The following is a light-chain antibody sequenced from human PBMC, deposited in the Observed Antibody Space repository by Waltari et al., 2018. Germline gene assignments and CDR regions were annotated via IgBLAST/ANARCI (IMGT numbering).Light chain of an antibody. CDR1: NSNIGINY. CDR2: ENK. V-gene: IGLV1-51*02. J-gene: IGLJ3*02. Sequence: QSVLTQPPSVSATPGQRVTISCSGSNSNIGINYISWYQQLPRTAPKLLIYENKKRPSGIPDRFSGSKAGTSATLGITGLQTEDEADYCCGTWDNSLSAWVFGGGTKLTVL. CDR3: GTWDNSLSAWV.